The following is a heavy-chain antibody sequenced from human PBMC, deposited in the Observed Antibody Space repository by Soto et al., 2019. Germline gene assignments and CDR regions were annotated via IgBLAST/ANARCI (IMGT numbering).Heavy chain of an antibody. CDR3: ARCYCSVGSCYTCWHFDL. Sequence: QVQLVQSGAEVKKPGASVKVSCKASGYTFNNYGISWVRQAPGQGLEWMGWIGPYNGNTDHAQNFQGRVTMTTDTSTNTAYMEVRSLRSDDTALYYCARCYCSVGSCYTCWHFDLWGRGTLVTVSS. CDR1: GYTFNNYG. CDR2: IGPYNGNT. J-gene: IGHJ2*01. D-gene: IGHD2-15*01. V-gene: IGHV1-18*01.